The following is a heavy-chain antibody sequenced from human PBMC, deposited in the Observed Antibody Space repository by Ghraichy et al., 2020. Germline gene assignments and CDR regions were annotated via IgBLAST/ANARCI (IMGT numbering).Heavy chain of an antibody. CDR2: INPNTGGT. Sequence: ASVKVSCKASESTFTAYYIHWVRQAPGQGLEWMGRINPNTGGTNFAQNVQGRVTMTRDTSISTAYMELSRLTSDDTAVYFCARDFFSSITSPNYYYGMDVWGQGTTVTVSS. V-gene: IGHV1-2*06. CDR1: ESTFTAYY. D-gene: IGHD3-10*01. CDR3: ARDFFSSITSPNYYYGMDV. J-gene: IGHJ6*02.